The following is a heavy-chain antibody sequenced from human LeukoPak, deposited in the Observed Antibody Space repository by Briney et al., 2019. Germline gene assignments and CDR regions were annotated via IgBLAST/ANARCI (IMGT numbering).Heavy chain of an antibody. Sequence: GGSLRLSCAASGFTFDDYAMHWVRQAPGKGLEWVSGISWNSGSIGYADSVKGRFTISRDNAKNSLYLQMNSLRAEDTAVYYCARARTDLVGFDYWGQGTLVTVSS. J-gene: IGHJ4*02. D-gene: IGHD1/OR15-1a*01. CDR1: GFTFDDYA. V-gene: IGHV3-9*01. CDR2: ISWNSGSI. CDR3: ARARTDLVGFDY.